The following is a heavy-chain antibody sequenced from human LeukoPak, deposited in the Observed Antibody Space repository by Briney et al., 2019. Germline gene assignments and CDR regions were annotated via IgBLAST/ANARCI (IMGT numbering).Heavy chain of an antibody. V-gene: IGHV4-31*03. Sequence: PTETLSLTCTVSGGSLSSGAYSWSWIRQHPGKGLEWIGYIYYSGSTYYNPSLKSRVTISVDTSKNQFSLRLSSVAAADTAVYYCARVQSQTTVAAPDYWGQGTLVTVSS. D-gene: IGHD2-15*01. CDR2: IYYSGST. CDR3: ARVQSQTTVAAPDY. CDR1: GGSLSSGAYS. J-gene: IGHJ4*02.